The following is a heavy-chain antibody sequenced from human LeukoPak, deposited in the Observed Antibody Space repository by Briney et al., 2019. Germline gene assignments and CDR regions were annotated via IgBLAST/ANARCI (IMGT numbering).Heavy chain of an antibody. Sequence: PGGSLRLSCAASGFTFSSYAMNWVRQAPGKGLEWVSAIRGSGGDTYYADSVKGRFTISRDNSKNTLYLQMSSLRAEDTAVYYCAKSASGSYFDYWGQGTLVTVSS. V-gene: IGHV3-23*01. CDR1: GFTFSSYA. CDR3: AKSASGSYFDY. D-gene: IGHD3-10*01. CDR2: IRGSGGDT. J-gene: IGHJ4*02.